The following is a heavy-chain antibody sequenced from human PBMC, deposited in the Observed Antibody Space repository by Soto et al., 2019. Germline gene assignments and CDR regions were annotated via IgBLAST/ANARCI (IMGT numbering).Heavy chain of an antibody. CDR2: ISYDGSNK. CDR3: PVAVAGPPDYFDY. D-gene: IGHD6-19*01. Sequence: QVQLVESGGGVVQPGRSLRLSCAASGFTFSSYAMHWVRQAPGKGLEWVAVISYDGSNKYYADSVKGRFTISRDNCKNTLYLQMNSLRAEDTAVYYWPVAVAGPPDYFDYWGQGTLVTVSS. V-gene: IGHV3-30-3*01. J-gene: IGHJ4*02. CDR1: GFTFSSYA.